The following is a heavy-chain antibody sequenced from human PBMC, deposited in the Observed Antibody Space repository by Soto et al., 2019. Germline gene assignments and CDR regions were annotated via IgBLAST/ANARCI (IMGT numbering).Heavy chain of an antibody. D-gene: IGHD3-22*01. Sequence: QVQLVESGGGVVQPGRSLRLSCAASGFTFSSYGMHWVRQAPGKGLEWVAVIWYDGSNKYYADSVKGRFTIYRDNSKNKLYLRMNSLRAEDTAVYYCARDCYYYDSSGRGWGVDAFDIWGQGTMVTVSS. CDR1: GFTFSSYG. CDR3: ARDCYYYDSSGRGWGVDAFDI. J-gene: IGHJ3*02. CDR2: IWYDGSNK. V-gene: IGHV3-33*01.